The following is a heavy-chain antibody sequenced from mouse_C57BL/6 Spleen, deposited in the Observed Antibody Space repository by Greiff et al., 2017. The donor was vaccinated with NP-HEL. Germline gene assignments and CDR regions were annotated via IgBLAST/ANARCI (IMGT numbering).Heavy chain of an antibody. Sequence: QVHVKQSGAELVRPGASVTLSCKASGYTFTDYEMHWVKQTPVHGLEWIGAIDPETGGTAYNQKFKGKAILTADKSSSTAYMELRSLTSEDSAVYYCTRGITTVVATDYFDYWGQGTTLTVSS. CDR3: TRGITTVVATDYFDY. V-gene: IGHV1-15*01. D-gene: IGHD1-1*01. CDR2: IDPETGGT. CDR1: GYTFTDYE. J-gene: IGHJ2*01.